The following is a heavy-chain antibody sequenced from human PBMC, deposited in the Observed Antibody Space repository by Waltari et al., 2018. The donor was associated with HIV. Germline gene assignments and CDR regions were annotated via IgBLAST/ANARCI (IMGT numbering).Heavy chain of an antibody. CDR1: GGSISSYY. D-gene: IGHD5-12*01. CDR3: ARGYGGYDFFLVG. V-gene: IGHV4-59*01. J-gene: IGHJ4*02. CDR2: IYYSGST. Sequence: QVQLQESGPGLVKPSETLSLTCTVSGGSISSYYWSWLRQPPGKGLEWIGYIYYSGSTNYNPSLKSRVTISVDTSKNQFSLKLSSVTAADTAVYYCARGYGGYDFFLVGWGQGTLVTVSS.